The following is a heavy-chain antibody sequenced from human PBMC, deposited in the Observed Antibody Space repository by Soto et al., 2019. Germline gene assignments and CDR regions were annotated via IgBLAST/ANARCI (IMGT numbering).Heavy chain of an antibody. D-gene: IGHD1-26*01. CDR2: GYHTGAT. Sequence: QVQLQESGPGLVEPSQTLSLVCSVSGDPLSYGGYYWSWVRQSPGKALERIGFGYHTGATYYHPYHESRVTMAVDMSKNAFSMKLTSVRAADTATYYCAREGHSSWEWLDPWGQGILVTVSS. J-gene: IGHJ5*02. CDR1: GDPLSYGGYY. V-gene: IGHV4-31*03. CDR3: AREGHSSWEWLDP.